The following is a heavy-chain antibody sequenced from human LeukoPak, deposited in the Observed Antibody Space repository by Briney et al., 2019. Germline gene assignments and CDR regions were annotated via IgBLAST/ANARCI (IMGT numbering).Heavy chain of an antibody. D-gene: IGHD6-13*01. J-gene: IGHJ6*03. CDR2: ISCDGTSQ. Sequence: GGSLRLSCAASGFIFNNYGMQWVRQTPGKGLEWVTVISCDGTSQYYADSVKGRFTISRDDSKKTVYLQMDSLRAEDTAVYYCAKDATAVVGTVYMDVWGKGTTVTISS. V-gene: IGHV3-30*18. CDR1: GFIFNNYG. CDR3: AKDATAVVGTVYMDV.